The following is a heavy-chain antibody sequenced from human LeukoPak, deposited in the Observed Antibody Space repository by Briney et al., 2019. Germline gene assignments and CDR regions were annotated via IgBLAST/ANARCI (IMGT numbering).Heavy chain of an antibody. CDR1: GYTFTSYY. D-gene: IGHD5-18*01. CDR2: INPSGGST. J-gene: IGHJ4*02. V-gene: IGHV1-46*01. Sequence: GASVKVSCKASGYTFTSYYMHWVRQAPGQGLEWMGIINPSGGSTSYAQKFQGRVTMTRDTSISTAYMELSRLRSDDTAVYYCARSYAGKTTGYSYGYRTMDYWGQGTLVTVSS. CDR3: ARSYAGKTTGYSYGYRTMDY.